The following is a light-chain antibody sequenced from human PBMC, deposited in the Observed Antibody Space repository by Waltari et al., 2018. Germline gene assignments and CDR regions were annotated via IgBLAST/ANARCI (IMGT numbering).Light chain of an antibody. CDR2: DAS. J-gene: IGKJ2*01. Sequence: EIVLTQSPATLSLSPGERATTSCRASQSVNHYLAWYQQTPGQAPRLLIYDASNRATATPARFSGSGSGTDFTLTISSLEPEDFAVYYCHHRSSWPYTFGQGTKLEIK. V-gene: IGKV3-11*01. CDR3: HHRSSWPYT. CDR1: QSVNHY.